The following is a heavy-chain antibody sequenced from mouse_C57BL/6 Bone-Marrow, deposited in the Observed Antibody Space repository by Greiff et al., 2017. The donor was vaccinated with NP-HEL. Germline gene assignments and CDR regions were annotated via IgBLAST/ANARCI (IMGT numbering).Heavy chain of an antibody. J-gene: IGHJ2*01. CDR3: ARRAFCYYGSRGYFDY. CDR1: GYTFTSYG. D-gene: IGHD1-1*01. CDR2: IYPRSGNT. V-gene: IGHV1-81*01. Sequence: VQLQQSGAELARPGASVKLSCKASGYTFTSYGISWVKQRTGQGLEWIGEIYPRSGNTYYNEKFKGKATLTADKSSSTAYMELRSLTSVDSAVYFGARRAFCYYGSRGYFDYWGQGTTLTVSS.